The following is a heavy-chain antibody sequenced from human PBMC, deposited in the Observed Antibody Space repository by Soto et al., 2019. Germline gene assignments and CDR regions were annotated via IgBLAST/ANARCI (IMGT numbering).Heavy chain of an antibody. V-gene: IGHV4-28*01. CDR2: IYYSGST. CDR1: GYSISSSNW. D-gene: IGHD6-19*01. CDR3: ARHHPLSGAGTFDY. J-gene: IGHJ4*02. Sequence: PSETLSLTCAVSGYSISSSNWWGLIRQPPGKGLEWIGYIYYSGSTNYNPSLESRVTMSVDTSKNQFSLKLNSVTAADAAVYYCARHHPLSGAGTFDYWGLGTLVTVSS.